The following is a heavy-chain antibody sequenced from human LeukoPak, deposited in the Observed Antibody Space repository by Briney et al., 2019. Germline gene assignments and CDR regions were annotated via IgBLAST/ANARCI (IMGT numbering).Heavy chain of an antibody. CDR1: GFTFSDYY. Sequence: RGSLRLSCAASGFTFSDYYMSWIRQAPGKGLEWVSGINWNGGSTGYADSVKGRFTISRDNAKNSLYLQMNSLRAEDTALYHCARDASSSWNDIWGQGTMVTVSS. V-gene: IGHV3-20*01. CDR2: INWNGGST. D-gene: IGHD6-13*01. J-gene: IGHJ3*02. CDR3: ARDASSSWNDI.